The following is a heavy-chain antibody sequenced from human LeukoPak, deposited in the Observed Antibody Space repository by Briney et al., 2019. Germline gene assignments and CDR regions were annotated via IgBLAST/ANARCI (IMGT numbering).Heavy chain of an antibody. D-gene: IGHD6-19*01. V-gene: IGHV4-4*07. J-gene: IGHJ4*02. CDR2: IHTSGRT. Sequence: PSETLSLTCTVSGGSISNYHWSWIRQPAGKGLEWIGQIHTSGRTNYNPPLKSRVTMSIDTTEDQVSLTIRSVAGADTAFYYCARRDISSGWSFDYWGQGTLVTVSS. CDR1: GGSISNYH. CDR3: ARRDISSGWSFDY.